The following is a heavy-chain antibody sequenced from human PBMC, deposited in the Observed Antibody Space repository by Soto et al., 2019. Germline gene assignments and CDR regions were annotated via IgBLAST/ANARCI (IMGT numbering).Heavy chain of an antibody. CDR2: VYYSGTT. J-gene: IGHJ6*02. V-gene: IGHV4-59*01. Sequence: SETLSLTCTLSGGSISRYYWSWIRQPPGKGLEWIGYVYYSGTTNYNPSLRSRVTISVDTSNNQFSLRLSSVTAADTAVYYCSRAPSAYSRGYGMDVWGQGTTVTVSS. CDR1: GGSISRYY. D-gene: IGHD5-18*01. CDR3: SRAPSAYSRGYGMDV.